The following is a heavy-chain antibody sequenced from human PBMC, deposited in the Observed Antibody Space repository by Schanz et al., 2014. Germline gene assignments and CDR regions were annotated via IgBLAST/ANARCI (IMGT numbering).Heavy chain of an antibody. CDR3: ARDLAGGGNDV. CDR2: ISDDGSRR. J-gene: IGHJ4*02. D-gene: IGHD2-15*01. V-gene: IGHV3-30*03. Sequence: MQVVESGGGSVQPGGSLRVSCAASGFTFSNYWMSWVRQAPGKGLEWVAVISDDGSRRHYADFVTGRFTISRDNSKDTVYLQMNSLRAEDTAVYYCARDLAGGGNDVWGQGTLVTVSS. CDR1: GFTFSNYW.